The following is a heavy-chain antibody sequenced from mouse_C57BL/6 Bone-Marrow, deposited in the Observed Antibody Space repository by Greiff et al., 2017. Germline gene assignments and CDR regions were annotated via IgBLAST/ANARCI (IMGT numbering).Heavy chain of an antibody. V-gene: IGHV1-26*01. Sequence: VPLQQSGPELVKPGASVKISCKASGYTFTDYYMNWVKQSHGKSLEWIGDINPNNGGTSYNQKFKGKATLTVDKSSSTAYMELRSLTSEDSAVYYCARTDSNYLYYYAMDYWGQGTSVTVSS. CDR3: ARTDSNYLYYYAMDY. CDR2: INPNNGGT. CDR1: GYTFTDYY. D-gene: IGHD2-5*01. J-gene: IGHJ4*01.